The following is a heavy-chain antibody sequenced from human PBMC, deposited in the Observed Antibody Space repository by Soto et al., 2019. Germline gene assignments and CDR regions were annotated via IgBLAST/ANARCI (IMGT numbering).Heavy chain of an antibody. J-gene: IGHJ4*02. D-gene: IGHD6-6*01. Sequence: PGGSLRLSCAASGFTFTDYALSWVRQAPGKGLEWVATISGIGGSTYLADSVKGRLSISRDNSKNTVSLQMNSLRAEDTAVYYCARDAPPEYSSSSKNDYWGQGTLVTVSS. CDR3: ARDAPPEYSSSSKNDY. CDR1: GFTFTDYA. CDR2: ISGIGGST. V-gene: IGHV3-23*01.